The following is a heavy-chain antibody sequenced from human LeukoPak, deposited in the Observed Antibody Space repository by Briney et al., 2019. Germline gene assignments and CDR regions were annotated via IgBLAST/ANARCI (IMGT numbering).Heavy chain of an antibody. CDR2: IYYSGST. J-gene: IGHJ4*02. Sequence: SETLSLTCTVSGGSISSSSYYWGWIRQPPGKGLEWIGNIYYSGSTYYNPSLKSRLTITVDTSKNQFSLKLSSVTAADTAVYYCARRDDSSGYHKIFDYWGPGTLVTVSS. CDR1: GGSISSSSYY. CDR3: ARRDDSSGYHKIFDY. D-gene: IGHD3-22*01. V-gene: IGHV4-39*01.